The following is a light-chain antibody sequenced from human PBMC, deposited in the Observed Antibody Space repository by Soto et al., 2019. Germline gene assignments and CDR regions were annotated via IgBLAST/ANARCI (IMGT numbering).Light chain of an antibody. Sequence: EIVLTQSPATLSLFPGERATLSCRASQSVSSYLAWYQQKPGQAPRLLIYDASNRATGIPARFSGSESGTDFTLTISSLEPEDFAVYYCQQRSNWPPTFGPGTKVDIK. V-gene: IGKV3-11*01. CDR1: QSVSSY. J-gene: IGKJ3*01. CDR3: QQRSNWPPT. CDR2: DAS.